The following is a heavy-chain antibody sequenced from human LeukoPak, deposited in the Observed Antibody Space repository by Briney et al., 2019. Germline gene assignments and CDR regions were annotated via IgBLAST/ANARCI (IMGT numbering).Heavy chain of an antibody. CDR1: GFTFSSYA. Sequence: GSLRLSCAASGFTFSSYAMSWVRQAPGKGLEWVSAISGSGGSTYYADSVKGRFTISRDNAKNSLYLQMNSLRAEDTALYYCAKDIFTGIAAAGAIDYWGQGTLVTVSS. CDR3: AKDIFTGIAAAGAIDY. V-gene: IGHV3-23*01. D-gene: IGHD6-13*01. J-gene: IGHJ4*02. CDR2: ISGSGGST.